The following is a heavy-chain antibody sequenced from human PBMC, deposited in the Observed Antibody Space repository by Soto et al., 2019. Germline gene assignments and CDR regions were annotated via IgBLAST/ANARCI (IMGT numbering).Heavy chain of an antibody. CDR3: ATRITIFGVVDDAFDI. CDR1: GGSISSYY. CDR2: IYYSGST. V-gene: IGHV4-59*08. J-gene: IGHJ3*02. D-gene: IGHD3-3*01. Sequence: SETLSLTCTVSGGSISSYYWSWIRQPPGKGLEWIGYIYYSGSTNYNPSLKSRVTISVDTSKNQFSLKLSSVTAADTAVYYCATRITIFGVVDDAFDIWGQGTMVTGSS.